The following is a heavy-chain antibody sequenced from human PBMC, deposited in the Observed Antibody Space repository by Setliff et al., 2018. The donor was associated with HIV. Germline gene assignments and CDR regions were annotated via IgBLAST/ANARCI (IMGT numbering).Heavy chain of an antibody. CDR2: ISWNSGNI. CDR3: AKGISAGFDGFDI. J-gene: IGHJ3*02. D-gene: IGHD3-10*01. Sequence: GGSLRLSCAASGFTFSSYWMSWVRQAPGKGLEWVSGISWNSGNIGYADSVKGRFTISRDNAKNSLYLQMKSLRTEDTALYYCAKGISAGFDGFDIWGQGTMVTVSS. CDR1: GFTFSSYW. V-gene: IGHV3-9*01.